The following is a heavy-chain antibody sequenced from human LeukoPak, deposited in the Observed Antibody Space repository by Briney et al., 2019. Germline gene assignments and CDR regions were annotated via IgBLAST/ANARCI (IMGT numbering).Heavy chain of an antibody. CDR1: GGSISSYY. D-gene: IGHD3-10*01. CDR2: IYYSGST. CDR3: ARGDRGVTLVWYFDL. Sequence: SSETVSLTCTVSGGSISSYYWSWIRQPPGKGLEWIGYIYYSGSTNYNPSLKSRVTISVDTSKNQFSLKLSSVTAADTAVYYCARGDRGVTLVWYFDLWGRGTLVTVSS. J-gene: IGHJ2*01. V-gene: IGHV4-59*01.